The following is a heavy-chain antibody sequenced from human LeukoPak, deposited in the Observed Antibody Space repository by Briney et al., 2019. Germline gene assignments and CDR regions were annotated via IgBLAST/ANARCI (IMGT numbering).Heavy chain of an antibody. V-gene: IGHV1-8*01. J-gene: IGHJ6*03. CDR3: ARGEYQLPYYYYMDV. D-gene: IGHD2-2*01. CDR1: GYTFTTYD. CDR2: MNPNSGNT. Sequence: ASVKVSCKASGYTFTTYDINWVRQVTGQGLEWMGWMNPNSGNTGSAQKFQGRVTMTRDTSTSTVYMELSSLRSEDTAVYYCARGEYQLPYYYYMDVWGKGTTVTVSS.